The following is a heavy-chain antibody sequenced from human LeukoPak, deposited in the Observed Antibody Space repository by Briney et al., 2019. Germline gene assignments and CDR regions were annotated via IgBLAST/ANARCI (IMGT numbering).Heavy chain of an antibody. CDR3: ATPPGLRPNH. CDR2: ISGRDDST. V-gene: IGHV3-23*01. D-gene: IGHD3-16*01. J-gene: IGHJ4*02. CDR1: GLTFSSYS. Sequence: GGSLRLSCAACGLTFSSYSMNWVRQAPGKGLEWVSAISGRDDSTNYADSVKGRFTISRDNSKNTLYLQMNSLRAEDTAVYYCATPPGLRPNHWGQGTLVTVSS.